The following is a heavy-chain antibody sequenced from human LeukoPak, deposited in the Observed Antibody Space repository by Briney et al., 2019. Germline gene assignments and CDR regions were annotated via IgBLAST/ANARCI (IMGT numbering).Heavy chain of an antibody. CDR2: IYPRDSDS. D-gene: IGHD4-23*01. V-gene: IGHV5-51*01. CDR1: GYSFSNYW. Sequence: GESLKISCKGSGYSFSNYWIAWVRQMPGKGLECMGIIYPRDSDSRNSPSFQGQVTISADRSISTAYLQWSSLKASDTAVYYCARVYGNYYFDYWGQGTLVTVAS. J-gene: IGHJ4*02. CDR3: ARVYGNYYFDY.